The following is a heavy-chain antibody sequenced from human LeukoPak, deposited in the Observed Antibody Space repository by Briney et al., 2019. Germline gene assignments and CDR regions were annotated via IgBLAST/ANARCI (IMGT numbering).Heavy chain of an antibody. D-gene: IGHD6-19*01. CDR3: ARQGGSGWYLPLDY. J-gene: IGHJ4*02. V-gene: IGHV4-59*08. CDR1: GGSISSYY. CDR2: IYYSGST. Sequence: SETLSLTCTVSGGSISSYYWSWIRQPPGKGLEWIGYIYYSGSTNYNPSLKSRVTISVDTSKNQFSLKLSSVTAADTAVYYCARQGGSGWYLPLDYWGQGTLVTVSS.